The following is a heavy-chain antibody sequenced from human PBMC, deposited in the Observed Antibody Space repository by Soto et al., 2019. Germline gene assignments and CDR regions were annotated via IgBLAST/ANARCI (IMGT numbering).Heavy chain of an antibody. Sequence: EVQLVESGGGLVQPGGSLRLSCVASGLTLSRHSMNWVRQAPGKGQEWVSYISSTTNSIHYADSVKGRFTVSRANAEYSLYLQMNSLRVEVSAVYYCARDVYGDYALDSLGQGTLVTVTS. CDR2: ISSTTNSI. CDR3: ARDVYGDYALDS. J-gene: IGHJ4*02. D-gene: IGHD4-17*01. V-gene: IGHV3-48*01. CDR1: GLTLSRHS.